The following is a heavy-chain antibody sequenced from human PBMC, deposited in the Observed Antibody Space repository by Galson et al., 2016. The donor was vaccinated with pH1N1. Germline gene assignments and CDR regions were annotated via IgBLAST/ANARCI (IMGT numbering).Heavy chain of an antibody. Sequence: PALVKPTQTLTLTCTFSGFSLNTSGMRVSWIRQPPGKALEWLARIDWDDDKFYSTSLRSRLTISKDTSKNQVVLRMTDMAPVDTGTYYCARTPGYDSGWYNEAFDVWGQGSMVTVSS. CDR1: GFSLNTSGMR. CDR3: ARTPGYDSGWYNEAFDV. V-gene: IGHV2-70*04. J-gene: IGHJ3*01. D-gene: IGHD6-19*01. CDR2: IDWDDDK.